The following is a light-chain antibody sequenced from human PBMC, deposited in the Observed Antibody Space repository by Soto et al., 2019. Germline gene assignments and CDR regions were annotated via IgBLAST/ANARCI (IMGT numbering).Light chain of an antibody. CDR1: SSDVGSYNL. CDR3: CSYAGSYV. Sequence: QSVLTQPASVSGSPGQSITISCTGTSSDVGSYNLDSWYQQHPGKAPKLMIYEGSKRPSGVSNRFSGSKSGNTASLTISGLQAEDEADYYCCSYAGSYVFGTGTKVTVL. V-gene: IGLV2-23*01. J-gene: IGLJ1*01. CDR2: EGS.